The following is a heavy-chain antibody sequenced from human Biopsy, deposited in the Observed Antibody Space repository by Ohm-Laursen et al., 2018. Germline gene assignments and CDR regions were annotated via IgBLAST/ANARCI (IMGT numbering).Heavy chain of an antibody. D-gene: IGHD3-22*01. CDR3: ARGDYFDSNGYFWFDP. Sequence: TLSLTCTVSGGSISSGGSYWSWIRQPPGKGLEWIGYIFNSANTYYNPSLKNLITISGDTSKNQFSLKLNSVTAADTAVYYCARGDYFDSNGYFWFDPWGKGTLVTVSS. CDR1: GGSISSGGSY. J-gene: IGHJ5*02. V-gene: IGHV4-31*01. CDR2: IFNSANT.